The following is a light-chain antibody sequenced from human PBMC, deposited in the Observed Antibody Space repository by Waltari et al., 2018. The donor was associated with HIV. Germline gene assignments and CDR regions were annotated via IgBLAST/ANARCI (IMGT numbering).Light chain of an antibody. J-gene: IGLJ2*01. CDR2: GNT. CDR3: QSFDNSLSGSMI. CDR1: SSNIGAGYD. Sequence: QSILTQPPSVSGAPGQRVTISCTGSSSNIGAGYDVHWYQHLPGTAPRLLIYGNTNRPSGVPDRFSGAKSGTSASLAITGLQAEDEADYYCQSFDNSLSGSMIFGGGTKVTVL. V-gene: IGLV1-40*01.